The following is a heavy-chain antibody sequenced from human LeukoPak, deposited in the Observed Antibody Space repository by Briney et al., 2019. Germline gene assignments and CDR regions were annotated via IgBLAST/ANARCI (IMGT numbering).Heavy chain of an antibody. CDR2: IIPVLGTP. V-gene: IGHV1-69*13. Sequence: SVKVSCKASGGTFTSYPMSWVRQAPGQGLEWMGRIIPVLGTPTYAQKYPGRITITADESTSTPYMELTSLKVEDTAVYYCAREFYCNSGSYLTLCLDPWGQGTLVTVSS. D-gene: IGHD3-10*01. J-gene: IGHJ5*02. CDR3: AREFYCNSGSYLTLCLDP. CDR1: GGTFTSYP.